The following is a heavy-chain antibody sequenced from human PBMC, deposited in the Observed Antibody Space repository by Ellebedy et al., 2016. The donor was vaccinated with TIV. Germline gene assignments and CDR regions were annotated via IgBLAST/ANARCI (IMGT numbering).Heavy chain of an antibody. D-gene: IGHD1-7*01. CDR2: IIPILGIA. CDR3: ARTIRRAKNWNYGYYYGMDV. J-gene: IGHJ6*02. CDR1: GGTFSSYA. V-gene: IGHV1-69*04. Sequence: AASVKVSCKASGGTFSSYAISWVRQAPGQGLEWMGRIIPILGIATYAQKFQGRGTITADKSTSTAYMEMSSLRSEDTAVYYCARTIRRAKNWNYGYYYGMDVWGQGTTVTVSS.